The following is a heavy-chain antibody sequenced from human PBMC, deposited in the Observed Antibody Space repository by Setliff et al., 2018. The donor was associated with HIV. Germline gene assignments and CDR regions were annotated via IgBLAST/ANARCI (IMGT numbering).Heavy chain of an antibody. CDR2: IDPSDSNT. V-gene: IGHV5-10-1*01. J-gene: IGHJ6*03. CDR1: GYSFTSNW. Sequence: GESLKISCKGSGYSFTSNWISWVRQMAGKGLEWMGKIDPSDSNTNYSPSFQGHVTISVGRSISTAYLQWSSLKASDTAMYYCVRQRSGWYEGIRYYMDVWGKGTTVTVSS. CDR3: VRQRSGWYEGIRYYMDV. D-gene: IGHD6-19*01.